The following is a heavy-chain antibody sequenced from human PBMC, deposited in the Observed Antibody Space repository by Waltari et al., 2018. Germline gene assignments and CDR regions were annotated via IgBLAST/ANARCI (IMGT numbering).Heavy chain of an antibody. V-gene: IGHV1-3*01. CDR1: GYTFTSYA. J-gene: IGHJ6*02. CDR3: ARSGWVVAATHGSYYGMDV. CDR2: INAGNGNT. Sequence: QVQLVQSGAEVKKPGASVKVSCKASGYTFTSYAMHLVRPAPGQRLEWMGWINAGNGNTKYSQKFQGRVTITRDTSASTAYMELSSLRSEDTAVYYCARSGWVVAATHGSYYGMDVWGQGTTVTVSS. D-gene: IGHD2-15*01.